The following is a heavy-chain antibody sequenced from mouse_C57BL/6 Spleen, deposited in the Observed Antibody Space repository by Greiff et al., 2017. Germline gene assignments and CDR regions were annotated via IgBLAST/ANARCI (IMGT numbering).Heavy chain of an antibody. D-gene: IGHD3-1*01. V-gene: IGHV1-54*01. CDR1: GYAFTNYL. CDR3: ARGLTSYAMDY. CDR2: INPGSGGT. Sequence: ESGAELVRPGTSVKVSCKASGYAFTNYLIEWVKQRPGQGLEWIGVINPGSGGTNYNEKFKGKATLTADKSSSTAYMQLSSLTSEDSAVYFCARGLTSYAMDYWGQGTSVTVSS. J-gene: IGHJ4*01.